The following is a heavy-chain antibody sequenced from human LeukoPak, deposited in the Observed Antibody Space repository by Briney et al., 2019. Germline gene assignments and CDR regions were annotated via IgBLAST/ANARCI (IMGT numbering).Heavy chain of an antibody. D-gene: IGHD5-18*01. V-gene: IGHV3-23*01. Sequence: SGGSLRLSCAASGFTFSSYGMSWVRQAPGKGLEWVSAISGSGGSTYYADSVKGRFTISRDNSKNTLYLQMNSLRAEDTAVYYCANISGYSYGYALDGGGEGTLVTVSS. CDR2: ISGSGGST. CDR1: GFTFSSYG. J-gene: IGHJ4*02. CDR3: ANISGYSYGYALDG.